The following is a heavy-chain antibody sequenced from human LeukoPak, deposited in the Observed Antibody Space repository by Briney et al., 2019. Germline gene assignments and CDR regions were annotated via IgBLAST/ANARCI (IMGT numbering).Heavy chain of an antibody. CDR1: EYTLTGFY. CDR2: INPNSGTT. V-gene: IGHV1-2*02. J-gene: IGHJ5*02. D-gene: IGHD3-10*01. CDR3: ATDAFASGRSWFDP. Sequence: ASVKVSCKASEYTLTGFYIHWVRQAPGQGLQWMGWINPNSGTTNYAQSFQGRVTMTRDTSISTAYMELSSPISDDTAVYYCATDAFASGRSWFDPWGQGTLVTVSS.